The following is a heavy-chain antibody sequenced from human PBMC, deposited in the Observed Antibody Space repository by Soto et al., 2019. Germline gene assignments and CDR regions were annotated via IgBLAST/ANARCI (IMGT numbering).Heavy chain of an antibody. D-gene: IGHD6-6*01. CDR2: IYWDDDK. V-gene: IGHV2-5*02. Sequence: QITLKESGPTLVKPTQTLTLTCTFSGFSLSTSGVGVGWIRQPPGKALEWLALIYWDDDKRYSPSLKSRLTSTKDTSKIQVVLTMTNMYPVDTATYYCAHSRVASSSSGCFDPWGQGTLVTVSS. CDR3: AHSRVASSSSGCFDP. CDR1: GFSLSTSGVG. J-gene: IGHJ5*02.